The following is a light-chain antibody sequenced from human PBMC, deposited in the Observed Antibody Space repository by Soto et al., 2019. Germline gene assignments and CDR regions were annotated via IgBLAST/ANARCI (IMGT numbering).Light chain of an antibody. CDR3: GTWDTSLRAFL. V-gene: IGLV1-51*01. CDR2: DDD. Sequence: QSVLTQPSSVSAAPGQKVTISCSGGNSNIGDNYVSWYHHLPGTAPKPLIYDDDQRSSGIPDRFSASKSGTSATLAITGLQTGDEADYYCGTWDTSLRAFLFGGGTQLTVL. CDR1: NSNIGDNY. J-gene: IGLJ7*01.